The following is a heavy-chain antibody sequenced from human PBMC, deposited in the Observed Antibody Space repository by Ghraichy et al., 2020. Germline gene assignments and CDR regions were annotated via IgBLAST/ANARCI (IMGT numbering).Heavy chain of an antibody. J-gene: IGHJ6*02. CDR2: IYYSGST. CDR3: ASSYGSGSYHQYPYYYGMDV. Sequence: SETLSLTCTVSGGSISSYYWSWIRQPPGKGLEWIGYIYYSGSTNYNPSLKSRVTISVDTSKNQFSLKLSSVTAADTAVYYCASSYGSGSYHQYPYYYGMDVWGQGTTVTVSS. D-gene: IGHD3-10*01. V-gene: IGHV4-59*01. CDR1: GGSISSYY.